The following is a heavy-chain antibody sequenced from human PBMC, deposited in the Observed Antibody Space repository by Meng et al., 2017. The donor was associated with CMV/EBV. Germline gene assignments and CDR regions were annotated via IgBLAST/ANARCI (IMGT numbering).Heavy chain of an antibody. D-gene: IGHD6-13*01. Sequence: SETLSLTCTVSGGSISSISFYWGWIRQPPGKGLEWIGSIYYRGSTFYNSSLKSRVTMSVDTSKNQFSLKLSSVTAADTAVYYCARDGYGALGFDFWGHGTLVTVSS. CDR2: IYYRGST. J-gene: IGHJ4*01. CDR3: ARDGYGALGFDF. CDR1: GGSISSISFY. V-gene: IGHV4-39*07.